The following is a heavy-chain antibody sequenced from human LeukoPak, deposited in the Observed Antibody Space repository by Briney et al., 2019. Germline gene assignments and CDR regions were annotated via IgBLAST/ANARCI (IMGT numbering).Heavy chain of an antibody. V-gene: IGHV3-30-3*01. D-gene: IGHD5-24*01. CDR2: ISYDGSNK. CDR3: ARDQRWLQPADI. J-gene: IGHJ3*02. CDR1: GFTFSSYA. Sequence: GGPLRLSCAASGFTFSSYAMHWVRQAPGKGLEWVAVISYDGSNKYYADSVKGRFTISRDNSKNTLYLQMNGLRAEDTAVYYCARDQRWLQPADIWGQGTMVTVSS.